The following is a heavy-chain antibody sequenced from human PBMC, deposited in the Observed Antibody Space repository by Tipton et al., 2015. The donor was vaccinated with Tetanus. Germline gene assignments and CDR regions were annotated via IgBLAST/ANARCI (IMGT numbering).Heavy chain of an antibody. CDR1: GDSINSGDYY. D-gene: IGHD5-18*01. J-gene: IGHJ4*02. CDR2: IYYSGTT. V-gene: IGHV4-30-4*01. CDR3: ARVFTRGYTYGTTFDY. Sequence: TLSLTCSVSGDSINSGDYYWSWIRQPPGKGLEWIGYIYYSGTTYYNPSLKSRVTISVDTSNNQFSLKVTSVTAADTAVYYCARVFTRGYTYGTTFDYWGQGTLVTVSS.